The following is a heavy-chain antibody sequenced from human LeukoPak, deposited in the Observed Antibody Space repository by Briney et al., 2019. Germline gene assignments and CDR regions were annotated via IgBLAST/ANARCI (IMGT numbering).Heavy chain of an antibody. J-gene: IGHJ4*02. CDR3: ARDGYGDYLFDY. V-gene: IGHV3-48*01. CDR1: GFTFSSYS. Sequence: SGGSLRLSCAASGFTFSSYSMNWVRQAPGKGLEWVSYISSSSSIIYYADSVKGRFTISRDNAKNSLYLQMNSLRAEDTAVYYCARDGYGDYLFDYWGQGTLVTVSS. CDR2: ISSSSSII. D-gene: IGHD4-17*01.